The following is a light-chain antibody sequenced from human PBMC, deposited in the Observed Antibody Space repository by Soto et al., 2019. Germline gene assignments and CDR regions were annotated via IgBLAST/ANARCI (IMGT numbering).Light chain of an antibody. CDR2: EVT. CDR3: TSYSSTNTLI. V-gene: IGLV2-14*01. J-gene: IGLJ2*01. CDR1: DSDVGGYNY. Sequence: QSALTQPASVSGSPGQSITISCTGTDSDVGGYNYVSWYQQHPGKAPKLMISEVTNRPSGVSNRFSGSKSGNTASLTISGLQAADEADYYCTSYSSTNTLIFGGGTKVTVL.